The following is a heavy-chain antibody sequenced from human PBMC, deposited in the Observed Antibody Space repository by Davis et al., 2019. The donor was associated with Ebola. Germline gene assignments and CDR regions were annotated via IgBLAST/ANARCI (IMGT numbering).Heavy chain of an antibody. J-gene: IGHJ4*02. D-gene: IGHD2-2*01. CDR3: ASSVPRHYYFDY. CDR2: ISSSSSYI. Sequence: GESLKISCAASGFAFSNYWMSWVRQAPGKGLEWVSSISSSSSYIFYADSVKGRFTISRDNAKNSVYLQMNSLRVEDTAVYYCASSVPRHYYFDYWGQGTLVTVSS. CDR1: GFAFSNYW. V-gene: IGHV3-21*01.